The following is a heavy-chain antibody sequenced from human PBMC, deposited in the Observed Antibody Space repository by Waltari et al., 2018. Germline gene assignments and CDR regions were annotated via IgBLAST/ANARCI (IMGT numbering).Heavy chain of an antibody. D-gene: IGHD1-26*01. V-gene: IGHV3-23*01. CDR3: AKDDFSQWELHTN. J-gene: IGHJ4*02. Sequence: EVQLLESGGGLVQPGGSLRLSCAASGFTFSSYTMSWVRRAPGKGWEVVSVIMVSGVSTYYANSVNVRFTLSRDNSKNTLYLQMNSLRADDTAVYYCAKDDFSQWELHTNWGQGTLVTVSS. CDR2: IMVSGVST. CDR1: GFTFSSYT.